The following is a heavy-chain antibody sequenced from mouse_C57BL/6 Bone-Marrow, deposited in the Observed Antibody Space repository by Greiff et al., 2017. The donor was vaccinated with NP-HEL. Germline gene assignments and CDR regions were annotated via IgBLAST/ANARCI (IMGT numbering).Heavy chain of an antibody. CDR3: ARDNWDY. J-gene: IGHJ2*01. Sequence: QVQLQQPGAELVLPGASVKLSCKASGYTFTSYWMHWVKQRPGQGLEWIGEIDPSDSYTNYNQKFKGKSTLTVDKSSSTAYMQLSSLTSEDSAVYYCARDNWDYWGQGTTLTVSS. V-gene: IGHV1-69*01. D-gene: IGHD4-1*02. CDR2: IDPSDSYT. CDR1: GYTFTSYW.